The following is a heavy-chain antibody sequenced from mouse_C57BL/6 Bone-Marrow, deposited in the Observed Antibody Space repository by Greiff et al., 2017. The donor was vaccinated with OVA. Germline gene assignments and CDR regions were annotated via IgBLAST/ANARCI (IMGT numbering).Heavy chain of an antibody. V-gene: IGHV1-69*01. CDR1: GYTFTSYW. CDR3: ARGGGLITTVFDY. J-gene: IGHJ2*01. D-gene: IGHD1-1*01. CDR2: IDPSDSYT. Sequence: VQLQQPGAELVMPGASVKLSCKASGYTFTSYWMHWVKQRPGQGLEWIGEIDPSDSYTHYNQKFKGKSTLTVDKSSSTAYMQLSSLTSEDSAVYYCARGGGLITTVFDYWGQGTTLTVSS.